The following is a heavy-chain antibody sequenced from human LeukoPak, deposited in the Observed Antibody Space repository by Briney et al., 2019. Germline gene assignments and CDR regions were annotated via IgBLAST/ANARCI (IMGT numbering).Heavy chain of an antibody. CDR2: ISYDGSDK. Sequence: GGSLRLSCAASGFTFSSYAMHWVRQAPGKGLEWVAIISYDGSDKYYADSVKGRLTITRDNSKSTLYLQMISLRTEDTAVYYCARADGSVAGPPSGHWGQGTLVTVSS. V-gene: IGHV3-30-3*01. CDR3: ARADGSVAGPPSGH. D-gene: IGHD6-19*01. CDR1: GFTFSSYA. J-gene: IGHJ4*02.